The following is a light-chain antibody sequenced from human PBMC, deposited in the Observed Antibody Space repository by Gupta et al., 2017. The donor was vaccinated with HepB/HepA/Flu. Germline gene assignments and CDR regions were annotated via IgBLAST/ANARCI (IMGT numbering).Light chain of an antibody. CDR3: QQSYSQVT. J-gene: IGKJ1*01. V-gene: IGKV1-39*01. Sequence: DIQMTQSPSSLSASVGDRVTITCRASQSISSYLNWYQQKPGKAPKLLIYAASSLQSGVPSRFSCSGSGTDFTLTISSLQPEDFATYYCQQSYSQVTFGQGTKVEIK. CDR2: AAS. CDR1: QSISSY.